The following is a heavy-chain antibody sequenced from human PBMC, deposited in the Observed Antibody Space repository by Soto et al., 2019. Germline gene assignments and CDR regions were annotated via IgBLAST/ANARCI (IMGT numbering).Heavy chain of an antibody. D-gene: IGHD3-16*01. J-gene: IGHJ5*02. CDR2: IYYSGST. V-gene: IGHV4-59*01. CDR1: GGSFSSYY. Sequence: XATLSLTCTVSGGSFSSYYWSWIRQPPGKALEWVGYIYYSGSTNYNPSLKSRATMSVDTSKNQISLKLNSVTSADSAVYYCARVWVMPRGISNWFDPWGQGTLVTVSS. CDR3: ARVWVMPRGISNWFDP.